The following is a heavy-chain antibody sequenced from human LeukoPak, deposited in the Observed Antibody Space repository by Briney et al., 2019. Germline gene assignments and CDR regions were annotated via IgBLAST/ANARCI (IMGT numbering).Heavy chain of an antibody. J-gene: IGHJ4*02. D-gene: IGHD5-24*01. CDR3: ARDSDSAERWLQWGLQDY. V-gene: IGHV5-51*01. CDR1: GYSFTSYW. Sequence: GESLKISCKGSGYSFTSYWIGWVRQMPGKGLEWMGIIYPGDSDTRYSPSFQGQVTISADKSISTAYLQWSSLRSDDTAVYYCARDSDSAERWLQWGLQDYWGQGTLVTVSS. CDR2: IYPGDSDT.